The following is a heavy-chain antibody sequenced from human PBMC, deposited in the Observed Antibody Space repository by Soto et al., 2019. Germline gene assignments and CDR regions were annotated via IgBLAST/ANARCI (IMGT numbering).Heavy chain of an antibody. D-gene: IGHD3-10*01. Sequence: LRLSCAASGFTFINYGMHWVRQAPGKGLEWVTFISYDGRKIYYADSVKGRFTISRDNSKNTLYLQMNSLRGEDTAVFHCAKAGGAGYYYGMDVWGQGTTVTVSS. CDR2: ISYDGRKI. CDR1: GFTFINYG. J-gene: IGHJ6*02. CDR3: AKAGGAGYYYGMDV. V-gene: IGHV3-30*18.